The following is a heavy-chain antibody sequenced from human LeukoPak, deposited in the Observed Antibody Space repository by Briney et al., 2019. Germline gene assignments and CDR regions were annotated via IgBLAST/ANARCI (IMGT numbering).Heavy chain of an antibody. Sequence: GGSLRLSCAASGFTVINAWMSWVRQAPGQGLEWVGRIKSRADGGTTGYAAPVKGRFSISRDNSKNALYLQMNSLQIDDTALYYCLIFPGRWGQGTWSPSPQ. CDR3: LIFPGR. J-gene: IGHJ4*02. CDR2: IKSRADGGTT. D-gene: IGHD3-3*01. V-gene: IGHV3-15*05. CDR1: GFTVINAW.